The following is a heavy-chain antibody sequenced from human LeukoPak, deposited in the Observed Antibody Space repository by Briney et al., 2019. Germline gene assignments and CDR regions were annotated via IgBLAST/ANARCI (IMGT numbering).Heavy chain of an antibody. CDR2: ISAYNGNT. Sequence: GASVKVSCKASGYTSTSYGISWVRQAPGQGLEWMGWISAYNGNTNYAQKLQGRVTMTTDTSTSTAYMELRSLRSDDTAVYYCAREISGSIVVVPAAILRALWFYPWGQGTLVTVSS. J-gene: IGHJ5*02. V-gene: IGHV1-18*01. CDR1: GYTSTSYG. CDR3: AREISGSIVVVPAAILRALWFYP. D-gene: IGHD2-2*02.